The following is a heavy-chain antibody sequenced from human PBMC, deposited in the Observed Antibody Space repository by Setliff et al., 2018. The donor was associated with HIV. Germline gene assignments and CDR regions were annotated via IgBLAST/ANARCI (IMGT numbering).Heavy chain of an antibody. J-gene: IGHJ5*01. CDR2: IHYTGGN. CDR3: ARGGNSRAAWFDS. CDR1: GGSITSGGHY. V-gene: IGHV4-31*02. Sequence: PSETLSLTCSVSGGSITSGGHYWSWIRHLPGKGLEWIGYIHYTGGNFYNPSLTDRLTLSVDTSDNQFSLKLTSVTAADTAVYYCARGGNSRAAWFDSWGQGTLVTVSS. D-gene: IGHD5-12*01.